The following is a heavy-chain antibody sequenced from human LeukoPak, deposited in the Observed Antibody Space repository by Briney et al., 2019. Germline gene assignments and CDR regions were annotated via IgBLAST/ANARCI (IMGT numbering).Heavy chain of an antibody. V-gene: IGHV4-39*01. CDR2: IYYSGST. J-gene: IGHJ4*02. CDR3: ARTGGSSWLFDY. CDR1: GGSISSSSYY. D-gene: IGHD6-13*01. Sequence: SETLSLTCTVSGGSISSSSYYWGWIRQPPGKGLEWIGSIYYSGSTYYNPSLKSRVTISVDTSKNQFSLTLSSVTDADTAVYYCARTGGSSWLFDYWGQGTLVTVSS.